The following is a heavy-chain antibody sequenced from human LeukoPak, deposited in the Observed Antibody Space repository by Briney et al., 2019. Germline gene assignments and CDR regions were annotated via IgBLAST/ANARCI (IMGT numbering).Heavy chain of an antibody. CDR3: ASRYYYDSSGYSLDY. V-gene: IGHV3-23*01. CDR1: GFTFSSYG. D-gene: IGHD3-22*01. Sequence: PGGTLRLSCAASGFTFSSYGMSWVRQAPGKGLEWVSAISGSGGSTYYADSVKGRFTISRDNAQKSLYLQMNSLSAADTAVYYRASRYYYDSSGYSLDYWGQGTLVTVSS. CDR2: ISGSGGST. J-gene: IGHJ4*02.